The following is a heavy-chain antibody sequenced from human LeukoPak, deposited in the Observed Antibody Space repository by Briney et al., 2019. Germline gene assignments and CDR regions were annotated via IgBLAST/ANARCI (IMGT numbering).Heavy chain of an antibody. D-gene: IGHD3-10*01. V-gene: IGHV4-61*03. Sequence: PSETLSLTCTVSGDSVSNGNYYWGWLRQPPGKALEWIGYIYYTGKTYYNPSLEGRVTILVDTSRNHFSVKLSSVTAADTAVYYCARSQNYYGSGDCWSQRTLVTVSS. CDR2: IYYTGKT. CDR1: GDSVSNGNYY. J-gene: IGHJ4*02. CDR3: ARSQNYYGSGDC.